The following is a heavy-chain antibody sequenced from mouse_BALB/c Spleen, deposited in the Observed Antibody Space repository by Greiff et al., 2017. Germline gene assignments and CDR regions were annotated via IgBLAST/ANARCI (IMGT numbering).Heavy chain of an antibody. D-gene: IGHD2-1*01. CDR1: GFSLTSYG. CDR2: IWAGGST. J-gene: IGHJ1*01. CDR3: ARDYGKTYWYFDV. Sequence: QVQLQQSGPGLVAPSQSLSITCTVSGFSLTSYGVHWVRQPPGKGLEWLGVIWAGGSTNYNSALMSRLSISKDNSKSQVFLKMNSLQTDDTAMYYCARDYGKTYWYFDVWGAGTTVTVSS. V-gene: IGHV2-9*02.